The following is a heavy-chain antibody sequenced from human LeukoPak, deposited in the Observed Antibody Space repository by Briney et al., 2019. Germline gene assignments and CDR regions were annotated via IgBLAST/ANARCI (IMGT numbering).Heavy chain of an antibody. V-gene: IGHV3-23*01. CDR1: GFTFSSYA. J-gene: IGHJ5*02. CDR3: AKDLTAGTSNWFDP. D-gene: IGHD6-13*01. CDR2: ISGSDGTT. Sequence: GGSLRLSCAASGFTFSSYAMSWVRQAPGKGLEWVSSISGSDGTTYYADSVKGRFTISRDNSKYTLSLQMNSLRDDDTAVYYCAKDLTAGTSNWFDPWGQGTLVTVSS.